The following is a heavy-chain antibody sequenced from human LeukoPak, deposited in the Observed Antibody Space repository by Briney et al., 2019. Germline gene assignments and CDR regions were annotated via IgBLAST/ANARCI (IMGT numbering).Heavy chain of an antibody. CDR3: ARGRNGPFDY. CDR1: GFTFKSHW. Sequence: GGSLRLSCVASGFTFKSHWMHWVRQSPGKGLEWVSFIYGDGSSTGYADSVKGRFTISRDNAKNTLYLQMDSLRAEDTAMYYCARGRNGPFDYWGQGTLVTVSS. J-gene: IGHJ4*02. D-gene: IGHD4-11*01. CDR2: IYGDGSST. V-gene: IGHV3-74*01.